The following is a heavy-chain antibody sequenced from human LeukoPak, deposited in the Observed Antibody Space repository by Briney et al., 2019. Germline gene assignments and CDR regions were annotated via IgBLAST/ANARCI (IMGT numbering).Heavy chain of an antibody. J-gene: IGHJ6*03. CDR3: ARDGTLNYYDSSGSPWDYYYMDV. V-gene: IGHV3-21*01. CDR1: GFTFSSYS. D-gene: IGHD3-22*01. CDR2: ISSSSSYI. Sequence: GGSLRLSCAASGFTFSSYSMNWVRQAPGKGLEWVSSISSSSSYIYYADSVKGRFTISRDNAKNSLYLQTNSLRAEDTAVYYCARDGTLNYYDSSGSPWDYYYMDVWGKGTTVTVSS.